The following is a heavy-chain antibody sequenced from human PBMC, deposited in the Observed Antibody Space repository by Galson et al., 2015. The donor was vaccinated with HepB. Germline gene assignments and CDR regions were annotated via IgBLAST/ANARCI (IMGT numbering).Heavy chain of an antibody. CDR2: INNSGGSK. J-gene: IGHJ4*02. CDR1: GFTFSSSG. D-gene: IGHD5-18*01. Sequence: SLRLSCAASGFTFSSSGMSWVRQAPGKGLEWASVINNSGGSKDYADSVKGRFTISRDNSKNTLNLQMNSLNAEDTAVYYCAIGEYSYGWGYWGQGTLVTVSS. CDR3: AIGEYSYGWGY. V-gene: IGHV3-23*01.